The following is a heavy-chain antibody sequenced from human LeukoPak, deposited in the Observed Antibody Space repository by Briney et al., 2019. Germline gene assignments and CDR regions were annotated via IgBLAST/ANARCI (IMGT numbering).Heavy chain of an antibody. D-gene: IGHD4-17*01. V-gene: IGHV1-18*01. Sequence: GASVKVSCKASGYTFTSYGITWVRQAPGQGLEWMGWISPYNGNTNYVQKLQGRVTMTTDIFTSTAYMELRSLRSDDTAVYYCARDQGGDYRYYYYYYMDVWGKGTTVTVSS. CDR3: ARDQGGDYRYYYYYYMDV. CDR1: GYTFTSYG. J-gene: IGHJ6*03. CDR2: ISPYNGNT.